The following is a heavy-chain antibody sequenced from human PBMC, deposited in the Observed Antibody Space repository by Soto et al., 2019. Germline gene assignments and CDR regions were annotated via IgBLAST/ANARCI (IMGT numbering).Heavy chain of an antibody. D-gene: IGHD6-13*01. CDR1: GFTFSSYA. CDR3: AKDSSRATNYYYYGMDV. CDR2: ISYDGSNK. Sequence: LRLSCAASGFTFSSYAMHWVRQAPGKGLEWVAVISYDGSNKYYADSVKGRFTISRDNSKNTLYLQMNSLRAEDTAVYYCAKDSSRATNYYYYGMDVWGQGTTVTVSS. V-gene: IGHV3-30-3*02. J-gene: IGHJ6*02.